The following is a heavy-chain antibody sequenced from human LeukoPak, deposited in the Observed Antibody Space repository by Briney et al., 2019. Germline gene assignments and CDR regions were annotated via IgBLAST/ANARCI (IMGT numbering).Heavy chain of an antibody. Sequence: ASVKVSCEASGGTFSSDAISWVRQAPGQGLEWMGGIIPIFGTANYAQKFQGRVTITADESTSTAYMELNSLRSEDTAVYYCARRDSKTTLAYYYGMDVWGQGTTVTVSS. V-gene: IGHV1-69*13. CDR1: GGTFSSDA. D-gene: IGHD4-23*01. CDR3: ARRDSKTTLAYYYGMDV. CDR2: IIPIFGTA. J-gene: IGHJ6*02.